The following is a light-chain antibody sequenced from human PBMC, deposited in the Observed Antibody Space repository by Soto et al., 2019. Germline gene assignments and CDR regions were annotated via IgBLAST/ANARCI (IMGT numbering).Light chain of an antibody. V-gene: IGKV1-27*01. J-gene: IGKJ2*01. Sequence: DIPMTQSPSSLSASVGDRVTITCRTSQDITNYLAWYQQKPGKVPKLLIYGASTLQSGVPSRFSVSGSGTDFTLTISSLQPEDVATYYCQKYNSAPYTFGQGTKLEI. CDR3: QKYNSAPYT. CDR2: GAS. CDR1: QDITNY.